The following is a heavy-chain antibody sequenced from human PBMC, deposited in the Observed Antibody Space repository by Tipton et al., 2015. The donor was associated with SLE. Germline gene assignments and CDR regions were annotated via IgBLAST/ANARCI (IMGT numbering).Heavy chain of an antibody. J-gene: IGHJ2*01. CDR2: ISDSGST. CDR3: ARGGTDYDVWLGCPYFDL. D-gene: IGHD3-3*01. Sequence: TLSLTCTVSGGSISSGYYFWSWIRQPPGKGLEWIGYISDSGSTNYNPSLRSRVAISVDTSKNQFSLRLDSMTSADTAVYYCARGGTDYDVWLGCPYFDLWGRGTLVTVSS. CDR1: GGSISSGYYF. V-gene: IGHV4-61*01.